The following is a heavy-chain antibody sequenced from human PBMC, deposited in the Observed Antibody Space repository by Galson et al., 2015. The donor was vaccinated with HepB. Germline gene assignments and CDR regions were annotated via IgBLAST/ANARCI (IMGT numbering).Heavy chain of an antibody. CDR3: ARAGYCSSTSCYYYYYYYMDV. CDR1: GFTFSSYS. V-gene: IGHV3-48*01. D-gene: IGHD2-2*01. J-gene: IGHJ6*03. CDR2: ISSSSSTI. Sequence: SLRLSCAASGFTFSSYSMNWVRQAPGKGLEWVSYISSSSSTIYYADSVKGRFTISRDDSKNTVYLQMNSLRAEDTAVYYCARAGYCSSTSCYYYYYYYMDVWGKGTTVTVSS.